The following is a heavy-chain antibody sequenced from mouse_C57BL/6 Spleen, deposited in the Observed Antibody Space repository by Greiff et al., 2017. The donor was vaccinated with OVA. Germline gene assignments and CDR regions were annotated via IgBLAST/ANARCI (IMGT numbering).Heavy chain of an antibody. D-gene: IGHD1-1*01. Sequence: QVTLKVSGPGILQSSQTLSLTCSFSGFSLSTSGMGVSWIRQPSGKGLEWLAHIYWDDDKRYNPSLKSRLTISKDTSRNQVFLKITSVDTADTATYYCARRGFYYYGSSYVDYAMDYWGQGTSVTVSS. J-gene: IGHJ4*01. CDR3: ARRGFYYYGSSYVDYAMDY. V-gene: IGHV8-12*01. CDR1: GFSLSTSGMG. CDR2: IYWDDDK.